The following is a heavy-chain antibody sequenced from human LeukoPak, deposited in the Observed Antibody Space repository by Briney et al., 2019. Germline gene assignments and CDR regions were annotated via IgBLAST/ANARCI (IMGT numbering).Heavy chain of an antibody. D-gene: IGHD3-16*01. Sequence: GGSLRLSCAASGFTFSNYAMSWVRQAPGKGLEWVGRIKSKIDGGTTDYAAPVKGRFTISRDDSKNTLYLQMNSLKTEDTAVYYCTTDGGRKSRPYHFDYWGQGTLVTVSS. CDR1: GFTFSNYA. J-gene: IGHJ4*02. CDR2: IKSKIDGGTT. CDR3: TTDGGRKSRPYHFDY. V-gene: IGHV3-15*01.